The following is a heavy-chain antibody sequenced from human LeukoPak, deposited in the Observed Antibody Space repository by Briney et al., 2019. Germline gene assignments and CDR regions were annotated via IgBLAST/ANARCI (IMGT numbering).Heavy chain of an antibody. CDR2: INHSGSP. Sequence: PSETLSHTCAVYGGSFSGYYWSWIRQPPGKGLEWIGEINHSGSPNYNPSLKSRVTISGDTSKNQFSLKLSSVTAADTAVYYCARALRTNFDYWGQGTLVTISS. V-gene: IGHV4-34*01. D-gene: IGHD4-17*01. CDR1: GGSFSGYY. CDR3: ARALRTNFDY. J-gene: IGHJ4*02.